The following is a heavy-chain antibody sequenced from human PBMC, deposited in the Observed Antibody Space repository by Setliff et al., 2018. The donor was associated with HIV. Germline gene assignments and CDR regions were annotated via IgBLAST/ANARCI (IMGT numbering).Heavy chain of an antibody. Sequence: PGESLKISCKGSGYSFTSNWIGWVRQMPGKGLEWMGRIDPSDSYTNYSPSFQGHVTISADKSISTAYLQWSSLKASDTAMYYCARMGEYSSSGGAFDIWGQGTMVTVSS. J-gene: IGHJ3*02. CDR1: GYSFTSNW. D-gene: IGHD6-6*01. CDR3: ARMGEYSSSGGAFDI. V-gene: IGHV5-10-1*01. CDR2: IDPSDSYT.